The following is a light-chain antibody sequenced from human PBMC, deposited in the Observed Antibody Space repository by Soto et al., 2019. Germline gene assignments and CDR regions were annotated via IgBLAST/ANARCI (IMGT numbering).Light chain of an antibody. CDR1: QSVSSY. Sequence: EIVMTQSPDTLSVSPGERATLSCRASQSVSSYLAWYQQKPGQAPRLLIYGASSRATGILDRFSGSGSGTDFTLTISRLEPEDFAVYYCQQYGSSSTWTFGQGTKVDIK. CDR2: GAS. J-gene: IGKJ1*01. CDR3: QQYGSSSTWT. V-gene: IGKV3-20*01.